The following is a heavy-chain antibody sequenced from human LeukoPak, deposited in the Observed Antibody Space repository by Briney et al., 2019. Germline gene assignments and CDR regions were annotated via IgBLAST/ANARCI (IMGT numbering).Heavy chain of an antibody. CDR2: ISGSGGST. Sequence: GGSLRLSCAASGFTFSSYAMSWVRPAPGKGLEWVSAISGSGGSTYYADPVKGRFTISRANSTNTLYLQMNRLRDEDTDDYSCVKAGGWTVGDAFDGWGEATMVSVSS. CDR1: GFTFSSYA. V-gene: IGHV3-23*01. J-gene: IGHJ3*01. CDR3: VKAGGWTVGDAFDG. D-gene: IGHD6-19*01.